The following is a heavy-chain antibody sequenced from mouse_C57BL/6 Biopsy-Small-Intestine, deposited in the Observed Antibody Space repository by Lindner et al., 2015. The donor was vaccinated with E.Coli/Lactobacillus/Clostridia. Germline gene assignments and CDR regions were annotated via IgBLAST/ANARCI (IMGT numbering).Heavy chain of an antibody. J-gene: IGHJ1*03. Sequence: VQLQESGGGLVQSGRSLRLSCATSGFTFSDFYMEWVRQAPGKGLEWIAASRNKANDYTTEYSASVKGRFIVSRDTSQSILYLQMNALRAEDSATYYCARYGVRWWYFDVWGTGTTVTVSS. CDR3: ARYGVRWWYFDV. D-gene: IGHD1-1*01. V-gene: IGHV7-1*01. CDR1: GFTFSDFY. CDR2: SRNKANDYTT.